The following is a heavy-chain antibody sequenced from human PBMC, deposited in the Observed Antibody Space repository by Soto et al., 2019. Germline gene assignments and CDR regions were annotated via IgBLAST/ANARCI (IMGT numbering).Heavy chain of an antibody. CDR2: IYYSGST. V-gene: IGHV4-59*01. J-gene: IGHJ6*02. CDR3: ARDGRSSSGTGYYYYGMDV. D-gene: IGHD6-13*01. Sequence: PSETLSLTCTVSGGSISSYYWSWIRQPPGKGLEWIGYIYYSGSTNYNPSLKSRVTISVDTSKNQFSLKLSSVTAADTAVYYCARDGRSSSGTGYYYYGMDVWGQGTTVTV. CDR1: GGSISSYY.